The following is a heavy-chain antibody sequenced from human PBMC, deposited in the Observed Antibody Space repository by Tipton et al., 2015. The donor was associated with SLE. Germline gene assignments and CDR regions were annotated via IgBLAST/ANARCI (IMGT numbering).Heavy chain of an antibody. J-gene: IGHJ5*02. CDR3: ARRIAAAGTAYNWFDP. D-gene: IGHD6-13*01. CDR2: IYTSGST. V-gene: IGHV4-61*09. CDR1: GGSISSGSYY. Sequence: TLSLTCTVSGGSISSGSYYWSWIRQPAGKGLEWIGYIYTSGSTNYNPSLKSRVTISVDTSKNQFSLKLSSVTAADTAVYYCARRIAAAGTAYNWFDPWGQGTLVTVSS.